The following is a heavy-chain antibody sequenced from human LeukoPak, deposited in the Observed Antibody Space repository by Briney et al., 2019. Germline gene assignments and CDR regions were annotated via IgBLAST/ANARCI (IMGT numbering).Heavy chain of an antibody. Sequence: PGGSLRLSCAASGFTFSSYSMNWVRQAPGKGLEWVSSISSSSSYIYYAGSVKGRFTISRDNAKNSLYLQMNSLRAEDTAVYYCARVRGSSSGCAFDIWGQGTMVTVSS. CDR3: ARVRGSSSGCAFDI. CDR1: GFTFSSYS. J-gene: IGHJ3*02. CDR2: ISSSSSYI. D-gene: IGHD6-6*01. V-gene: IGHV3-21*01.